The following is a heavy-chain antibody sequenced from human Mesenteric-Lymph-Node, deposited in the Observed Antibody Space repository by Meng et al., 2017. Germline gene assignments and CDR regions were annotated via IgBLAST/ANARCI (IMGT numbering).Heavy chain of an antibody. D-gene: IGHD3-10*01. CDR2: INPNSGGT. J-gene: IGHJ5*02. CDR3: AREPRTYYYGSGSYYSRHNWFDP. CDR1: GYTFTGYY. Sequence: ASVKVSCKASGYTFTGYYMHWVRQAPGQGLEWMGWINPNSGGTNYAQKFQGRVTMTRDTSISTAYMELSRLRSDDTAVYYCAREPRTYYYGSGSYYSRHNWFDPWGQGTLVTVSS. V-gene: IGHV1-2*02.